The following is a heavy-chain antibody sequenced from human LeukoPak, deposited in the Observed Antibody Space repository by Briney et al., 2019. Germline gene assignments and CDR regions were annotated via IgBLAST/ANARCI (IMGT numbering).Heavy chain of an antibody. CDR2: IYWNDDK. Sequence: TLSLTCTVSGGSISSYYWSWIRQPPGKALEWLALIYWNDDKRYSPSLKSRLTITKDTSKNQVVLTMTNMDPVDTATYYCAHRLVGKRAFDIWGQGTMVTVSS. V-gene: IGHV2-5*01. CDR1: GGSISSYYW. J-gene: IGHJ3*02. CDR3: AHRLVGKRAFDI. D-gene: IGHD2-15*01.